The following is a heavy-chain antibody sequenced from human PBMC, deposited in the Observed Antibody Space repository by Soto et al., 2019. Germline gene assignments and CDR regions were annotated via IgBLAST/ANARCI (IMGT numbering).Heavy chain of an antibody. Sequence: DVRLAESGGGLVQPGGSLRLSCTTSGFSFASFAMTWVRQAPGKGLEWVATISGSDGKTYYADSVKGRFSISRDTSRNTLYLQMNSLIADYTAIYYCAKWSYLDYWGQGTRVTVSS. CDR1: GFSFASFA. D-gene: IGHD3-3*01. J-gene: IGHJ4*02. V-gene: IGHV3-23*04. CDR3: AKWSYLDY. CDR2: ISGSDGKT.